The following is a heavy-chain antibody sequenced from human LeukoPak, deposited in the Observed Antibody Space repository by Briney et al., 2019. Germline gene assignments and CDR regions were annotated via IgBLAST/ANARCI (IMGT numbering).Heavy chain of an antibody. J-gene: IGHJ4*02. Sequence: ASVKVSCKASGYTFIGYSISWVRQAPGHGLEWMGWITPYNGNTNYVQNFQGRVTMTTDTSTSSLYMEMRSLRADDTAVYYCAREYGGNPGLFGYWGQGTLVTVSS. D-gene: IGHD4-23*01. CDR1: GYTFIGYS. CDR2: ITPYNGNT. V-gene: IGHV1-18*01. CDR3: AREYGGNPGLFGY.